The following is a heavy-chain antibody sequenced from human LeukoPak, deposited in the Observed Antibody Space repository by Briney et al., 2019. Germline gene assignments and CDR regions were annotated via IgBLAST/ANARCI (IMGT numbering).Heavy chain of an antibody. J-gene: IGHJ3*01. D-gene: IGHD1/OR15-1a*01. CDR1: GFTFSGYA. V-gene: IGHV3-9*01. CDR2: SSCNSGTI. Sequence: PAGTLTLSCAASGFTFSGYAWRWVRQVPGKGLEWVGGSSCNSGTIAYGASVRGGATISRDNARNSPYLEVNSMRGADTASYCCANDLAVGTSPRFYAFDVWGQGSLVTVSS. CDR3: ANDLAVGTSPRFYAFDV.